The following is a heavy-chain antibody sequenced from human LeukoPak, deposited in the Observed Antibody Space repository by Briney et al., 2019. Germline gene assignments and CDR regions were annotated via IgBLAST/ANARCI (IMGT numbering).Heavy chain of an antibody. V-gene: IGHV3-74*01. CDR3: ARDSMVRGASHAFDI. CDR2: INSDGSST. D-gene: IGHD3-10*01. CDR1: GFTFSSYW. J-gene: IGHJ3*02. Sequence: GGSLRLSCAASGFTFSSYWMHWVRQAPGKGLVWVSRINSDGSSTSYADSVKGRFTISRDNAKNTLYLQMNSLRAEDTAVYYCARDSMVRGASHAFDIWGQGTMVTVSS.